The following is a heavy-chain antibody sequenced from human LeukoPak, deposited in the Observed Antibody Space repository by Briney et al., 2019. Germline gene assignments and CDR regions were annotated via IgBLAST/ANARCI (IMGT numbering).Heavy chain of an antibody. CDR1: GYTFTTYG. D-gene: IGHD3-9*01. V-gene: IGHV1-18*01. J-gene: IGHJ4*02. CDR3: ARMILLLGDVLTVPPRGFDY. Sequence: ASVTVSCKASGYTFTTYGISWVRQAPGQGLEWLGRISVYNGNTNYAQKLQGRVTMTTDTSTSTAYMELRSLRSDDTAVYYCARMILLLGDVLTVPPRGFDYWGQGTLVTGSS. CDR2: ISVYNGNT.